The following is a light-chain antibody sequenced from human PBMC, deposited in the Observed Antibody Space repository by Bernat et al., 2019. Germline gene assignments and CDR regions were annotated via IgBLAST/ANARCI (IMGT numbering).Light chain of an antibody. Sequence: SYELTQPPSVSVSPGQTAMITCSGDALAQQYTYWYQQKSGQAPVVLIYKDSERPSGLPERISGSSSGTTVTLTISGVQPEDAADYDCQSAANSGTYFFGTGTKGTV. CDR1: ALAQQY. CDR3: QSAANSGTYF. V-gene: IGLV3-25*03. CDR2: KDS. J-gene: IGLJ1*01.